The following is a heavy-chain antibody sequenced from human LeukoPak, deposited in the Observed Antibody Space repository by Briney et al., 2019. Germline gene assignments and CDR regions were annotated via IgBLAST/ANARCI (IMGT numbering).Heavy chain of an antibody. V-gene: IGHV4-59*01. CDR2: IYYSGST. J-gene: IGHJ6*03. Sequence: SETLSLTCTVSGGSISSYYWSWIRQPPGKGLEWIGYIYYSGSTNYNPSLKSRVTISVDTSENQFSLKLSSVTAADTAVYYCARGPAATTYYYYYMDVWGKGTTVTVSS. D-gene: IGHD2-2*01. CDR1: GGSISSYY. CDR3: ARGPAATTYYYYYMDV.